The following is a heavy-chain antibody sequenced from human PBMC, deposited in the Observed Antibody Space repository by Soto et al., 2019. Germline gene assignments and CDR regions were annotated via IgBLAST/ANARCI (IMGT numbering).Heavy chain of an antibody. Sequence: ASVKVSCKASGYTFTGYYMHWVRQAPGQGLEWMGWINPNSGGTNYAQKFQGWVTMTRDTSISTAYMELSRLRSDDTAVYYCARDMTTVTTSEDPDGMDVWGQGTTVTVSS. V-gene: IGHV1-2*04. CDR3: ARDMTTVTTSEDPDGMDV. D-gene: IGHD4-4*01. J-gene: IGHJ6*02. CDR1: GYTFTGYY. CDR2: INPNSGGT.